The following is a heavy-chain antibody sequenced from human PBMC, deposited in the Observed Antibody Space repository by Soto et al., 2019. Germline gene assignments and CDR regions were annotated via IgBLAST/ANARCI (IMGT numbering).Heavy chain of an antibody. J-gene: IGHJ6*02. V-gene: IGHV3-7*03. CDR1: GFTFSSYW. Sequence: GGSLRLSCAASGFTFSSYWMSWVRQAPGKGLEWVANIKQDGSEKYYVDSVKGRFTISRDNDKNSLYLQMNSLRAEDTAVYYCARGVHSSSWYRYYYYYGMDVWGQGTTVTVSS. CDR2: IKQDGSEK. D-gene: IGHD6-13*01. CDR3: ARGVHSSSWYRYYYYYGMDV.